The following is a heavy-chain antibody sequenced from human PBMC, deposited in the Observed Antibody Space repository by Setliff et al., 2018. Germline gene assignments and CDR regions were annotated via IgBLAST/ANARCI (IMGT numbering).Heavy chain of an antibody. D-gene: IGHD3-3*01. V-gene: IGHV1-8*03. CDR2: MNPNSGNT. CDR1: GYTFTSYD. CDR3: ARSYQGVDDFWSGYFQTDYYYYMDV. J-gene: IGHJ6*03. Sequence: GASVKVSCKASGYTFTSYDINWVRQATGQGLEWMGWMNPNSGNTGYAQKFQGRVTITRNTSISTAYMELSSLRSEDTAAYYCARSYQGVDDFWSGYFQTDYYYYMDVWGKGTTVTVSS.